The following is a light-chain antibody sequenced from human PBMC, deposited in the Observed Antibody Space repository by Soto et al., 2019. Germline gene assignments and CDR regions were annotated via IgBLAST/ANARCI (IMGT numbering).Light chain of an antibody. J-gene: IGKJ1*01. Sequence: DIHMTQSTSSLSASVGDRVTVACRASQSISNFLSWFQQKPGKAPELLIYAASNLESGVPSRFSGSGSGTEFTLTISSLQPDDFATYYCQQYSSYWTFGQGTKVDIK. V-gene: IGKV1-5*01. CDR3: QQYSSYWT. CDR2: AAS. CDR1: QSISNF.